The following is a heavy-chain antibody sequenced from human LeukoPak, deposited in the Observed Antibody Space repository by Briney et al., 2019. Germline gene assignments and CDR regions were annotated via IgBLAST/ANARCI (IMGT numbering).Heavy chain of an antibody. J-gene: IGHJ3*02. Sequence: KSSETLSLTCTVSGGSISSGDYYWSWIRQPPGKRLEWTGYIYYSGSTYYNPSLKSRVTISVDTSKNQFSLKLSSVTAADTAVYYCARGGNDMVHEAFDIWGQGTMVTVSS. D-gene: IGHD3-10*01. CDR3: ARGGNDMVHEAFDI. CDR2: IYYSGST. CDR1: GGSISSGDYY. V-gene: IGHV4-30-4*08.